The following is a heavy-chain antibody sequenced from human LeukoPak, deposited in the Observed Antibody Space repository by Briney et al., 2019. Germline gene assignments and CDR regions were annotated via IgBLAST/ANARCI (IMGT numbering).Heavy chain of an antibody. Sequence: ASVRVSRMASGYTLTGYWMHWVRPAPGQGLEWMGWINPNTGNTNSAERFQGRVTVTRDTSINTAYMELNSLRSDDTAVYYCARSSGYYFSYDYWGQGTLVTVSS. V-gene: IGHV1-2*02. D-gene: IGHD3-22*01. CDR1: GYTLTGYW. CDR3: ARSSGYYFSYDY. CDR2: INPNTGNT. J-gene: IGHJ4*02.